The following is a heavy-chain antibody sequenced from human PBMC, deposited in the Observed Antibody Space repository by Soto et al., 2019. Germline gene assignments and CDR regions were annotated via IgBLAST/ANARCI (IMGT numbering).Heavy chain of an antibody. CDR2: ISSSSSTI. Sequence: GGSLRLSCAASGFTFSSYSMNWVRQAPGKGLEWVSYISSSSSTIYYADSVKGRFTISRDNAKNSLYLQMNSLRDEDTAVYYCAREKYSSGRRMDEFDIWGQGTRVTVAS. CDR1: GFTFSSYS. D-gene: IGHD6-19*01. J-gene: IGHJ3*02. V-gene: IGHV3-48*02. CDR3: AREKYSSGRRMDEFDI.